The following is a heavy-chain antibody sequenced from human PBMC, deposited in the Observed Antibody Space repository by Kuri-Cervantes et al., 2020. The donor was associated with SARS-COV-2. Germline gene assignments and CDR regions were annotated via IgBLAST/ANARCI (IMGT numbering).Heavy chain of an antibody. CDR3: ARDIAHYDFWSGYSYYYGMDV. CDR1: GGTFSSYA. J-gene: IGHJ6*02. CDR2: IIPIFGIA. Sequence: SVKVSCKASGGTFSSYAISWVRQAPGQGLEWMGGIIPIFGIANYAQKFQGRVTITADKSTSTAYMELSRLRSDDTAVYYCARDIAHYDFWSGYSYYYGMDVWGQGTTVTVSS. V-gene: IGHV1-69*10. D-gene: IGHD3-3*01.